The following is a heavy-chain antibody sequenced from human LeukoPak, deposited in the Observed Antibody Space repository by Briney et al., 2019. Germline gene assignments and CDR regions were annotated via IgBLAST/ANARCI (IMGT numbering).Heavy chain of an antibody. CDR2: IYPGDSDT. CDR1: GYSFTSYW. D-gene: IGHD2-2*01. Sequence: GESLKISCKGSGYSFTSYWIGWVRQMPGKGLEWMGIIYPGDSDTRYSPSFQGQVTISADRSISTAYLQWSSLKASDTAMYYCARRGRYCSSTSCYHNWFDPWGQGTLVTVPS. J-gene: IGHJ5*02. CDR3: ARRGRYCSSTSCYHNWFDP. V-gene: IGHV5-51*01.